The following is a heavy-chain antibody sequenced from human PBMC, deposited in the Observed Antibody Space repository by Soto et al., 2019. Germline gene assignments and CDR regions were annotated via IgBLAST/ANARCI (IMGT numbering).Heavy chain of an antibody. D-gene: IGHD2-15*01. CDR1: GGSISSGGYY. V-gene: IGHV4-31*03. J-gene: IGHJ4*02. Sequence: QVQLQESGPGLVKPSQTLSLTCTVSGGSISSGGYYWSWIRQHPGKGLEWIGYIFYSGSTYYNPSLKSRVTISVDTSKNQFSLKLSSVPAAHTAVYYCARYCSGGSCYSSHFDYWGQGTLVTVSS. CDR2: IFYSGST. CDR3: ARYCSGGSCYSSHFDY.